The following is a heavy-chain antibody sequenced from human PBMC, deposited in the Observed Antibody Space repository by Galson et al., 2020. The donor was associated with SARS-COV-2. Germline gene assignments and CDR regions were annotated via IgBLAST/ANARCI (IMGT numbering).Heavy chain of an antibody. Sequence: GGSLRLSCTASGFTFINAWMTWVRQTPGKGLEWVGRIKNKIDGGTTDYAAPVKGRFTISRDDSKNMLYLQMNSLKTEDTALYYCTTLSRNYVHYWGQGALVTVFS. D-gene: IGHD1-7*01. V-gene: IGHV3-15*01. CDR3: TTLSRNYVHY. CDR1: GFTFINAW. CDR2: IKNKIDGGTT. J-gene: IGHJ4*02.